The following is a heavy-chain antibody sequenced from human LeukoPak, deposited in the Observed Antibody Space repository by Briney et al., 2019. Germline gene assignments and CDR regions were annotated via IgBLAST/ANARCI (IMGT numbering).Heavy chain of an antibody. Sequence: TGGSPRLSCAASGFTFSSYGMHWVRQAPGKGLEWVAGIWYDGSNKYYADSVKGRFTISRDNSNNTLYLQMNSLRAEDTAVYYCAREIGPTTDPYYYYGMDVWGQGTTVTVSS. V-gene: IGHV3-33*01. D-gene: IGHD1-1*01. J-gene: IGHJ6*02. CDR2: IWYDGSNK. CDR1: GFTFSSYG. CDR3: AREIGPTTDPYYYYGMDV.